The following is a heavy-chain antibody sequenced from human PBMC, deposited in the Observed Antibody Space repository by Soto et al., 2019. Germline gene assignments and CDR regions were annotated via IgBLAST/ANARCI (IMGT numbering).Heavy chain of an antibody. CDR3: ARHRYYSSGWYYYYYYGMDV. J-gene: IGHJ6*02. D-gene: IGHD6-19*01. Sequence: ETLSLTCTVSGGSISSSSYYWGWIRQPPGKGLEWIGSIYYSGSTYYNPSLKSRVTISVDTSKNQFSLKLSSVTAADTAVYYCARHRYYSSGWYYYYYYGMDVWGQGTTVTVSS. CDR1: GGSISSSSYY. V-gene: IGHV4-39*01. CDR2: IYYSGST.